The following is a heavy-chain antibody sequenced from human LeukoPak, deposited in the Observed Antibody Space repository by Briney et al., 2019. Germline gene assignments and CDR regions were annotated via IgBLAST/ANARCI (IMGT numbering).Heavy chain of an antibody. CDR1: GGSISSYY. D-gene: IGHD6-13*01. V-gene: IGHV4-59*01. J-gene: IGHJ4*02. CDR2: VYYSGST. Sequence: SETLSLTCTVSGGSISSYYWSWIRQPPGEGLEWIGYVYYSGSTNYNPSLKSRVTISLDTSKNQFSLKLRSVTAADTAVYYCARGYSSSWNYFDYWGQGTLVTVSS. CDR3: ARGYSSSWNYFDY.